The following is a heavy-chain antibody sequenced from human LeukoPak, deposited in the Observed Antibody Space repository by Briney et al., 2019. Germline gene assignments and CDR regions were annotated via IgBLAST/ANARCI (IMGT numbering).Heavy chain of an antibody. V-gene: IGHV1-2*02. Sequence: NPNSGGTNYAQKFQGRVTMTRDTSISTAYMELSRLRSDDTAVYYCARGNCSGGSCYGVYGYWGQGTLVTVSS. CDR2: NPNSGGT. CDR3: ARGNCSGGSCYGVYGY. D-gene: IGHD2-15*01. J-gene: IGHJ4*02.